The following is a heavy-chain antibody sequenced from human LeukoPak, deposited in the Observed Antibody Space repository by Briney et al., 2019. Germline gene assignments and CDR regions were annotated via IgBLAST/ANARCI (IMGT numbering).Heavy chain of an antibody. Sequence: ALVKVSCKASGYTFTGYYMHWVRQAPGQGLEWMGWINPNSGGTNNAQKFQGRVTMTRDTSISTTYMELSRLRSDDTAVYYCARGPGYDHHVFDYWGQGTLVTVSS. CDR1: GYTFTGYY. V-gene: IGHV1-2*02. CDR2: INPNSGGT. D-gene: IGHD5-12*01. CDR3: ARGPGYDHHVFDY. J-gene: IGHJ4*02.